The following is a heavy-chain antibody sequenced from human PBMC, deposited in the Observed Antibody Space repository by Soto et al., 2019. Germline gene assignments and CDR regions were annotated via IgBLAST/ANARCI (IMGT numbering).Heavy chain of an antibody. Sequence: SETLSLTCTVSGGSISSSSYYWGWIRQPPGKGLEWIGNVYYGGSTYYNPSLKSRVTISVETSKSQFSLKLSSVTAADTAVCYCARGLGWGVVATIGAFDIWGQGTMVTVSS. CDR2: VYYGGST. CDR1: GGSISSSSYY. V-gene: IGHV4-39*01. J-gene: IGHJ3*02. D-gene: IGHD5-12*01. CDR3: ARGLGWGVVATIGAFDI.